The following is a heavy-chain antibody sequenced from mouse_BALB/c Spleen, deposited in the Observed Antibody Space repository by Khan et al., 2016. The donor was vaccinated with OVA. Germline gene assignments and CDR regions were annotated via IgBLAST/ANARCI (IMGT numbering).Heavy chain of an antibody. CDR3: ATSYFYGYYFDY. J-gene: IGHJ2*01. V-gene: IGHV5-17*02. CDR1: GFTFSNYG. D-gene: IGHD1-1*01. Sequence: EVELVESGGGLVQPGGSRKLSCAASGFTFSNYGMHWVRQAPEKGLEWVAYISGDSSTISYADTVKGRFAFSIDNPTNTLFLQMTSLKSEDTARYYCATSYFYGYYFDYWGPGTTLTVSS. CDR2: ISGDSSTI.